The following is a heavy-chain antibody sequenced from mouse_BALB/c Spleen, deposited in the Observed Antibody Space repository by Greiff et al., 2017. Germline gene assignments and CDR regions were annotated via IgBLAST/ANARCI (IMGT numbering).Heavy chain of an antibody. CDR1: GYSITSDYA. V-gene: IGHV3-2*02. J-gene: IGHJ4*01. CDR3: ARGEAMDY. CDR2: ISYSGST. Sequence: EVQLKESGPGLVKPSQSLSLTCTVTGYSITSDYAWNWIRQFPGNKLEWMGYISYSGSTSYNPSLKSRISITRDTSKNQFFLQLNSVTTEDTATYYCARGEAMDYWGQGTSVTVSS.